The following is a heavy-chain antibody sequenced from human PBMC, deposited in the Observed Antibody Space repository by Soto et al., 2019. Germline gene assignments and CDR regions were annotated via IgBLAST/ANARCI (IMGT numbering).Heavy chain of an antibody. CDR1: GYTFTSYG. Sequence: ASVKVSCKASGYTFTSYGISWVRQAPGQGLEWMGWISAYNGNTNYAQKLQGRVTMTTDTSTSTAYMELRSLRSDDTAVYYCARSVGYCSGGSCYSNAFDIWGQGTMVTVSS. D-gene: IGHD2-15*01. CDR2: ISAYNGNT. CDR3: ARSVGYCSGGSCYSNAFDI. J-gene: IGHJ3*02. V-gene: IGHV1-18*01.